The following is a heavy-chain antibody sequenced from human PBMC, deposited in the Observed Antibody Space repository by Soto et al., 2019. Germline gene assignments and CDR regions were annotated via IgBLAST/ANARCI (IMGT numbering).Heavy chain of an antibody. CDR2: IYYSGST. CDR3: ARAGESYDFWSGYYKVYYYYGMDV. D-gene: IGHD3-3*01. Sequence: QVQLQESGPGLVKPSETLSLTCTVSGGSISSYYWSWIRQPPGKGLEWIGYIYYSGSTNYNPSLKSRVTISVDTSKNQFSLKLSSVTAADTAVYYCARAGESYDFWSGYYKVYYYYGMDVWGQGTTVTVSS. V-gene: IGHV4-59*01. CDR1: GGSISSYY. J-gene: IGHJ6*02.